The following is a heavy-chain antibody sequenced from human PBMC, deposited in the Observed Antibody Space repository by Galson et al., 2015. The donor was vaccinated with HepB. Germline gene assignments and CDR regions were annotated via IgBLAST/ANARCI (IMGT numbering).Heavy chain of an antibody. Sequence: SLRLSCAASGFIFDDYTMHWVRQVPGKGLEWVSRISWNSGNIGYADSVKGRFTVSRDNAENSLTLQMDSLTAEDTVLYYCVKDMRHGDDGWAFDIWGQGTMVIVSS. CDR3: VKDMRHGDDGWAFDI. V-gene: IGHV3-9*01. J-gene: IGHJ3*02. CDR1: GFIFDDYT. D-gene: IGHD4-17*01. CDR2: ISWNSGNI.